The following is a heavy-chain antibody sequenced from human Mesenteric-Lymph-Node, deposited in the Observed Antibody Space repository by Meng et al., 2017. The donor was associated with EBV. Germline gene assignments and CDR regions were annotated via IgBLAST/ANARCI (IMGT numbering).Heavy chain of an antibody. CDR1: GGSVSGDSFD. V-gene: IGHV4-61*01. J-gene: IGHJ4*02. Sequence: QVQLQEAGPGLVKPSETLFLTCTVSGGSVSGDSFDWSWIRQPPGKGLEWIGFIYDSGITHYSPSLKSRVTISVDTSKNQFSLELRSMTPADTAVYYCARDRGWELLDYWGQGTLVTVSS. CDR2: IYDSGIT. CDR3: ARDRGWELLDY. D-gene: IGHD1-26*01.